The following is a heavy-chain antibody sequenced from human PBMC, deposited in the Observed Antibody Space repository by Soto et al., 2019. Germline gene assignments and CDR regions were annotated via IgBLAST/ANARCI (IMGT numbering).Heavy chain of an antibody. Sequence: GGSLRLSCAASGFTFSSYGMHWVRQAPGKGLEWVAVISYDGSNKYYADSVKGRFTISRDNSKNTLYLQMNSLRAEDTAVYYCAKLPIAASGVDAFDIWGQGTMVTVSS. D-gene: IGHD6-25*01. V-gene: IGHV3-30*18. CDR3: AKLPIAASGVDAFDI. CDR1: GFTFSSYG. CDR2: ISYDGSNK. J-gene: IGHJ3*02.